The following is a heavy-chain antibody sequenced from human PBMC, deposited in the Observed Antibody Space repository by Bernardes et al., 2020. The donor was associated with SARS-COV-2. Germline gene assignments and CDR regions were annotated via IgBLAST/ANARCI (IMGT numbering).Heavy chain of an antibody. CDR1: GGSIKSGSHY. D-gene: IGHD6-13*01. J-gene: IGHJ1*01. CDR2: IHYGGTT. Sequence: SETLSLTCSVSGGSIKSGSHYWAWIRQPPGKGLEWIGTIHYGGTTHYNPSLKSRATIPEDTSKDQFCLRLTSVPAADPAVYYCSRQKGILSFEYVQEWGLCTVVSVSS. CDR3: SRQKGILSFEYVQE. V-gene: IGHV4-39*01.